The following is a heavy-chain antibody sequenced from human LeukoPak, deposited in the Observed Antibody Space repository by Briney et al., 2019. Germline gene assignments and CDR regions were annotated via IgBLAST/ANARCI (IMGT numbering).Heavy chain of an antibody. D-gene: IGHD3-10*01. J-gene: IGHJ4*02. CDR1: GFTLSTYG. CDR2: ITGSGGRT. Sequence: GGSLRLSCEVSGFTLSTYGMSWVRQAPGKGLEWVSAITGSGGRTYYADSVKGRFTISRDNPQDTLYLQMNSLRAEDSALYYCARFGDYGEYWGQGTLVTVSS. CDR3: ARFGDYGEY. V-gene: IGHV3-23*01.